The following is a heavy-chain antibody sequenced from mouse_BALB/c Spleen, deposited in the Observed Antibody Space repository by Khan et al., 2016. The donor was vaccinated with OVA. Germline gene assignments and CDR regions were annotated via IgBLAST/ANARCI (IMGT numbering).Heavy chain of an antibody. CDR3: ARDNDDACYYFGY. CDR2: ISKGGTYT. CDR1: GFTFSNYA. D-gene: IGHD2-12*01. V-gene: IGHV5-9-3*01. Sequence: EVELVESGGGLVKPGGSLRLSCVASGFTFSNYAMSWVRQTPEKRLEWLATISKGGTYTYYPDNVKGRFTISRDNAKNTLFLQMSSLRSEDTAIYYCARDNDDACYYFGYWGQGTPLTVSS. J-gene: IGHJ2*01.